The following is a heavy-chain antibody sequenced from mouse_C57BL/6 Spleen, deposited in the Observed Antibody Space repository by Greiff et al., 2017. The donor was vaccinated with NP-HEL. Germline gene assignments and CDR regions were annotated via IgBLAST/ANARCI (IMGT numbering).Heavy chain of an antibody. CDR3: AREVLGYFDV. D-gene: IGHD2-14*01. CDR1: GYTFTSYG. J-gene: IGHJ1*03. V-gene: IGHV1-81*01. Sequence: VQLQQSGAELARPGASVKLSCKASGYTFTSYGISWVKQRTGQGLEWIGEIYPRSGNTYYNEKFKGKATLTADKSSSTAYMELRSLTSEYSAVYFCAREVLGYFDVWGTGTTVTVSS. CDR2: IYPRSGNT.